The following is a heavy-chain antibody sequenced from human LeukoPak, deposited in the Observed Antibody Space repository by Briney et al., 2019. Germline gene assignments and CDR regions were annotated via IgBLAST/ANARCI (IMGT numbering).Heavy chain of an antibody. J-gene: IGHJ6*02. V-gene: IGHV1-18*01. Sequence: ASVKVSCKASGYTFTSFGISWVRQAPGQGLEWMGWISTYNGNTNYAQKLQGRVTMTTDTSTSTAYMELRSLRSDDTAVYYCAREFIVVVPAVAYGMDVWGQGTTVTVSS. CDR1: GYTFTSFG. D-gene: IGHD2-2*01. CDR3: AREFIVVVPAVAYGMDV. CDR2: ISTYNGNT.